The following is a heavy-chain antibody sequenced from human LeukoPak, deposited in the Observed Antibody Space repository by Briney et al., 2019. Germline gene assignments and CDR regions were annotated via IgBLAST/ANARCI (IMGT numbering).Heavy chain of an antibody. CDR1: GGSISSYY. CDR3: ARDWAYDSSDYYSLSHYYYMDV. CDR2: IYTSGST. D-gene: IGHD3-22*01. Sequence: PSETLSLTCTVSGGSISSYYWSWIRQPAGKGLEWIGRIYTSGSTNYNPSLKSRVTISVDKSKNQFSLKLSSVTAADTAVCYCARDWAYDSSDYYSLSHYYYMDVWGKGTTVTVSS. J-gene: IGHJ6*03. V-gene: IGHV4-4*07.